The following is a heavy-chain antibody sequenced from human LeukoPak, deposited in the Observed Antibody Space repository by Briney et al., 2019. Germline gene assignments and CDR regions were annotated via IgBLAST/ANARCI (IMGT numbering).Heavy chain of an antibody. CDR3: ARDYDSSGYRIFDP. CDR1: GYTFTGYY. CDR2: INPDSGGT. V-gene: IGHV1-2*02. J-gene: IGHJ5*02. D-gene: IGHD3-22*01. Sequence: ASVKVSCKASGYTFTGYYMHWVRQAPGQGLEWVGWINPDSGGTNYAQKFQGRVTMTRDTSIRTAYMELRSLRSDDTAVYYCARDYDSSGYRIFDPWGQGTLVTVSS.